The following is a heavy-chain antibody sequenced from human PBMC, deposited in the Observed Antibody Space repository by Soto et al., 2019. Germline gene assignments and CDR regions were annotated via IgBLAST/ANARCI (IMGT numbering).Heavy chain of an antibody. CDR2: MSPGGNSQ. CDR3: ASGAAFYYDTSRY. V-gene: IGHV3-30-3*01. J-gene: IGHJ4*02. CDR1: GFNFNIHA. Sequence: GGSLRLSCAAPGFNFNIHALHWIRQAPGEGLQWVAVMSPGGNSQYYADSVKGRFTISRDTSKSTLYLQMTSLRPEDTAVYYCASGAAFYYDTSRYWGQGTLVTV. D-gene: IGHD3-22*01.